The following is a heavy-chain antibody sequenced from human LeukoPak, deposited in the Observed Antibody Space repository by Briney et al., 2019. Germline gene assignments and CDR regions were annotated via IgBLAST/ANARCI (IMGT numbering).Heavy chain of an antibody. J-gene: IGHJ4*02. CDR2: INQDGSEE. CDR1: GFTFSNYW. V-gene: IGHV3-7*01. CDR3: ASDRVLGSGSLDN. Sequence: GGSLRLSCAATGFTFSNYWMTWVRQAPGKGLEWVAHINQDGSEEHYMDSAKARFTISRDNAQNTLYLQMNSLRVEDTAVYYCASDRVLGSGSLDNWGQGTLVTVSS. D-gene: IGHD3-10*01.